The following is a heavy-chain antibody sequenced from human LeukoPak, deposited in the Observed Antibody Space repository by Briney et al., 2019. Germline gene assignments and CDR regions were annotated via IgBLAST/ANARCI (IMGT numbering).Heavy chain of an antibody. CDR3: AKDGGIAAAGTSVYFDY. CDR1: GFTFSSYG. D-gene: IGHD6-13*01. CDR2: ISDDGSNN. V-gene: IGHV3-30*18. J-gene: IGHJ4*02. Sequence: GGSLRLSCAASGFTFSSYGMHWVRRAPGKGLEWVAVISDDGSNNYYADSVKGRFTISRDNSKNTLYLQMNSLRAEDTAVYYCAKDGGIAAAGTSVYFDYWGQGTLVTVSS.